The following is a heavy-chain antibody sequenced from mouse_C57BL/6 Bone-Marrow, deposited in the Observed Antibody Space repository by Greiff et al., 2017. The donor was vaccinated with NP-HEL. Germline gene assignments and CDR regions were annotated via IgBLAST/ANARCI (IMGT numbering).Heavy chain of an antibody. CDR2: ISDGGSYT. J-gene: IGHJ1*03. V-gene: IGHV5-4*03. CDR1: GFTFSSYA. CDR3: ARVGTTVVATSGYFDV. Sequence: EVKLVESGGGLVKPGGSLKLSCAASGFTFSSYAMSWVRQTPEKRLEWVATISDGGSYTYYPDNVKGRFTISRDNAKNNLYLQMSQLKSEDTAMYYCARVGTTVVATSGYFDVWGTGTTVTVSS. D-gene: IGHD1-1*01.